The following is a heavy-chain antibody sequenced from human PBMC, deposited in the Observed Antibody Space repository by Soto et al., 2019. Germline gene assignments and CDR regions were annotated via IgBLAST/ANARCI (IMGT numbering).Heavy chain of an antibody. CDR3: ARRDTSGFLRYFDN. CDR1: GVTFSSFINYP. D-gene: IGHD3-3*01. J-gene: IGHJ4*02. V-gene: IGHV1-69*06. CDR2: IVPNVGTV. Sequence: SVKVSCKSSGVTFSSFINYPINWVRQAPGQGLEWMGGIVPNVGTVNYAQKFRGKVTITADKSTGTAYMELSSLRSEDTALYYCARRDTSGFLRYFDNWGQGTQVTVSS.